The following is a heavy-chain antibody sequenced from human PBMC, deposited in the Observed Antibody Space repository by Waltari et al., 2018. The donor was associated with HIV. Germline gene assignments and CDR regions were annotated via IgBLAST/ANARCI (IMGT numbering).Heavy chain of an antibody. Sequence: QVQLVQSGAEVKKPGASVKVSCKASGYTFTGYYMHWVRQAPGQGLEWMGCNNPTSGGTNYAQKFQGRVTMTRETSISTAYMELSRLRSDDTAVYYCARCDSSGYDAFDIWGQGTMVTVSS. J-gene: IGHJ3*02. CDR3: ARCDSSGYDAFDI. V-gene: IGHV1-2*02. CDR1: GYTFTGYY. CDR2: NNPTSGGT. D-gene: IGHD3-22*01.